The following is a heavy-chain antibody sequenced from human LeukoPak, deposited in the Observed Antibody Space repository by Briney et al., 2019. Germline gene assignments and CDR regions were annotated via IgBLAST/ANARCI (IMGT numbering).Heavy chain of an antibody. V-gene: IGHV3-7*01. CDR1: GFTFSSYW. D-gene: IGHD5-12*01. J-gene: IGHJ4*02. Sequence: GGSLRLSCAASGFTFSSYWMSWVRQAPGKGLEWVANIKQDGSEKYYVDSVKGRFTISRDNAKNSLYLQMNSLRAEDTTVYYCARARKPSVVATIPDYWGQGTLDTVSS. CDR3: ARARKPSVVATIPDY. CDR2: IKQDGSEK.